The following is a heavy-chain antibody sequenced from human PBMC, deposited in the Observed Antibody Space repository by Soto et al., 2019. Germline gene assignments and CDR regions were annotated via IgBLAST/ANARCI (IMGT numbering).Heavy chain of an antibody. CDR2: ISSRSTI. D-gene: IGHD6-25*01. J-gene: IGHJ4*02. CDR1: GFTFSRHD. CDR3: ARDRTYSSDYYHYVHY. Sequence: EVQLVESGGGLIQPGGSLRLSCAASGFTFSRHDMNWVRQAPGQGLEWVSYISSRSTIHYADSVKVRFTITRGNAKQSLYLEMNSLRAEDTAVYYCARDRTYSSDYYHYVHYWGQGTLVTVSS. V-gene: IGHV3-48*01.